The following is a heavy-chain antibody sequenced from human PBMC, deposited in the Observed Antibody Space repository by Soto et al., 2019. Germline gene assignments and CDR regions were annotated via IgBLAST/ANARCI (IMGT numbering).Heavy chain of an antibody. J-gene: IGHJ6*02. CDR3: AKVATTRLAYYGMDV. CDR2: ISGSGGST. D-gene: IGHD5-12*01. CDR1: GFTFSSYA. V-gene: IGHV3-23*01. Sequence: GGSLRLSCAASGFTFSSYAMSCVRQSPGKGLEWVSAISGSGGSTYYADSVKGRFTISRDNSKNTLYLQMNSLRAEDTAVYYCAKVATTRLAYYGMDVWGQGTTVTVSS.